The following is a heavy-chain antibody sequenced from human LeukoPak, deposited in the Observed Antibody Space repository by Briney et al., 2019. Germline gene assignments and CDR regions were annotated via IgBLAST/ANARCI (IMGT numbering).Heavy chain of an antibody. V-gene: IGHV3-7*01. CDR3: ARTIRGY. CDR2: IKDDGSES. Sequence: GGSLRISCAASGFTFSNYWRSWVRQAPGKGLEWVANIKDDGSESYYVDSVKGRFTISRDNAKNSLYLQMTSLRDEDTAVYYCARTIRGYWGQGTLVTVSS. J-gene: IGHJ4*02. CDR1: GFTFSNYW. D-gene: IGHD4/OR15-4a*01.